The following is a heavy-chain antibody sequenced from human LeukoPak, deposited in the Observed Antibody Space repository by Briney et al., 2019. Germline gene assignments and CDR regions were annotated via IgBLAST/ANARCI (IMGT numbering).Heavy chain of an antibody. Sequence: ASVKVSCKASGYTFTSYYMHWVRQAPGQGLEWMGIINPRGGSTSYAQKFQGRVTMTRDTSTSTVYMELSSLRSEDTAVYYCARDLWGLHDYGDYGGLVDYWGQGTLVTVSS. J-gene: IGHJ4*02. CDR3: ARDLWGLHDYGDYGGLVDY. D-gene: IGHD4-17*01. CDR2: INPRGGST. CDR1: GYTFTSYY. V-gene: IGHV1-46*01.